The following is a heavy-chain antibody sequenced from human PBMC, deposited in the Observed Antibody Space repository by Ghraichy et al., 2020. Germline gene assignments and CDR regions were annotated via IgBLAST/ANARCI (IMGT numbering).Heavy chain of an antibody. V-gene: IGHV4-59*01. CDR2: IYYSGST. CDR1: GGSISSYY. CDR3: ARDRSSSWRGCAFDI. J-gene: IGHJ3*02. Sequence: SETLSLTCTVSGGSISSYYWSWIRQPPGKGLEWIGYIYYSGSTNYNPSLKSRVTISVDTSKNQFSLKLSSVTAADTAVYYCARDRSSSWRGCAFDIWGQGTMVTVSS. D-gene: IGHD6-13*01.